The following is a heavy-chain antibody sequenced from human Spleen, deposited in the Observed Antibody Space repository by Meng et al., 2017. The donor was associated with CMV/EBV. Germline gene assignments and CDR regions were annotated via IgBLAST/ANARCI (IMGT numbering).Heavy chain of an antibody. J-gene: IGHJ4*02. V-gene: IGHV4-34*01. Sequence: QVQLQQWGAGLLKPSETLSLTCAVYGGSFSGYYWSWIRQPPGKGLEWIGEINHSGSTNYNPSLKSRVTISVDTSKNQFSLKLSSVTAADTAVYYCAGRAVAGKEVDYWGPGTMVTVSA. D-gene: IGHD6-19*01. CDR1: GGSFSGYY. CDR2: INHSGST. CDR3: AGRAVAGKEVDY.